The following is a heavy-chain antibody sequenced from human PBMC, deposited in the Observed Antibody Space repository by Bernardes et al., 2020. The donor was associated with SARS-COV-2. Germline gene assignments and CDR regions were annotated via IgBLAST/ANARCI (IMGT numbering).Heavy chain of an antibody. Sequence: GGSLRLSCAASGFTFRTHAMHWVRQAPGKGLEWVAVISYDGSDKYYSDSVKGRFTISRDNSRNTLYLQMNSLTVEDTAVYHCAKDRAVLRFLEKVVDSWGKGTLVTVSS. J-gene: IGHJ4*02. CDR1: GFTFRTHA. CDR2: ISYDGSDK. CDR3: AKDRAVLRFLEKVVDS. V-gene: IGHV3-30*18. D-gene: IGHD3-3*01.